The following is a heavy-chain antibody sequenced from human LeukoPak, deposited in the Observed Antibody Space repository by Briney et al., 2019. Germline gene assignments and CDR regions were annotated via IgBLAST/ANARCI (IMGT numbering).Heavy chain of an antibody. CDR3: ARGLRYFGWLYES. Sequence: PSQTLSLTCTVSGGSISSRSYYWSWVRQPAGKGLEWIGRIDTSGSTNFNPSLKSRVPISVATSKNQCSLRLSSVAAADTAVYYCARGLRYFGWLYESWGQGSLVTVSS. V-gene: IGHV4-61*02. CDR2: IDTSGST. D-gene: IGHD3-9*01. CDR1: GGSISSRSYY. J-gene: IGHJ5*02.